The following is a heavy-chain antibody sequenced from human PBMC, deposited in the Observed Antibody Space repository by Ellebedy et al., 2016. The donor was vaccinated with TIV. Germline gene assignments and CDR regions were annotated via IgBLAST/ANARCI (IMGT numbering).Heavy chain of an antibody. V-gene: IGHV3-15*01. CDR2: IKSKSDGGTT. CDR3: AKAVGATGYDY. CDR1: GFTFSNAW. J-gene: IGHJ4*02. Sequence: GESLKISCAVSGFTFSNAWMSWVRQAPGKGLEWVGRIKSKSDGGTTDYAAPVKGRFTISRDKSKNTLYLQMNSLRAEDTAVYYCAKAVGATGYDYWGQGTLVTVSS. D-gene: IGHD1-26*01.